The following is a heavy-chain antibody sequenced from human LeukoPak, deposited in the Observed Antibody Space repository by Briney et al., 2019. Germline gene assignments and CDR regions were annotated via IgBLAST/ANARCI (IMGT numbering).Heavy chain of an antibody. Sequence: PGGSLRLSCAASGFTVSSNYMSWVRQAPGKGLVWVSRINTDGSSTTYADSVKGRFTISRDNAKNTQYLQMNSLRAEDTAVYYCARELTCSSTSCYGRWFDPWGQGNLVTVSS. CDR3: ARELTCSSTSCYGRWFDP. D-gene: IGHD2-2*01. CDR1: GFTVSSNY. J-gene: IGHJ5*02. V-gene: IGHV3-74*01. CDR2: INTDGSST.